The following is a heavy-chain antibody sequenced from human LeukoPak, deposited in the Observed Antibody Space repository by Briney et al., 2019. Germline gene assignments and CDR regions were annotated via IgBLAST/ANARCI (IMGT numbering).Heavy chain of an antibody. CDR1: GFTFSNYA. CDR2: ISDSGTST. J-gene: IGHJ4*02. Sequence: GGSLRLSCAASGFTFSNYALTWVRQAPGKGLEWVSGISDSGTSTYYADSVKGRFTISRDNSRNTLYLQMNSLRAEDTAVYYCAKVHELLWFRYWGQGTLVTVSS. D-gene: IGHD3-10*01. CDR3: AKVHELLWFRY. V-gene: IGHV3-23*01.